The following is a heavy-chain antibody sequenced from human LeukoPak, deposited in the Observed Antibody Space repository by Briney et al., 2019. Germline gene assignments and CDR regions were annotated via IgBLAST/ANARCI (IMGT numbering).Heavy chain of an antibody. D-gene: IGHD1-26*01. Sequence: PGGSRRLSCAASGFTFSSYWIHWVRQAPGKGLVWVSRINSDGSSTSYADSVKGRFTISRDNAKNTLYLQRSSLRAEDTAVYYCSRSTYSGSSQDWGQGTLVTVSS. V-gene: IGHV3-74*01. CDR2: INSDGSST. CDR1: GFTFSSYW. J-gene: IGHJ4*02. CDR3: SRSTYSGSSQD.